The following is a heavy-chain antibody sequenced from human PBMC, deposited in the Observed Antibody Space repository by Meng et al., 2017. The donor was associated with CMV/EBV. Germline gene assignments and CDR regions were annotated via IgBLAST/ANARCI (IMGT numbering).Heavy chain of an antibody. CDR1: GFTVSSNY. CDR2: IYSGGST. D-gene: IGHD3-10*01. J-gene: IGHJ4*02. Sequence: GESLKISCAASGFTVSSNYMSWVRQAPGKGLEWVSVIYSGGSTYYADSVKGRFTIYRDNSKNTLYLQMNSLRAEDTAVYYCARNMIGAYGSGSYTSGIGEGWGQGTLVTVSS. V-gene: IGHV3-53*01. CDR3: ARNMIGAYGSGSYTSGIGEG.